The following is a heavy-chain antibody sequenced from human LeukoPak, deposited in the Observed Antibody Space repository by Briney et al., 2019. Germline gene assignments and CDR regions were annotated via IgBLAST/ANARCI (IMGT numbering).Heavy chain of an antibody. D-gene: IGHD3-22*01. CDR3: ARDKGEYYDSSGYLDY. CDR1: GGSISSYY. CDR2: IYYSGNT. J-gene: IGHJ4*02. V-gene: IGHV4-59*01. Sequence: SETLSLTCTVSGGSISSYYGSWIRQPPGKGLEWIGYIYYSGNTNYNPSLKSRVTISVDTSKNQCSLKLSSVTAADTAMYYCARDKGEYYDSSGYLDYWGQGTLVTVSS.